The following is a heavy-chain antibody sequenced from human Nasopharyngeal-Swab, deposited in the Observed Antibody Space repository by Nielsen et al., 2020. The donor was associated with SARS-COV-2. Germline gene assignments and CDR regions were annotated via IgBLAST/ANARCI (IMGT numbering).Heavy chain of an antibody. V-gene: IGHV3-9*01. Sequence: SLKISCAASGFTFDDYAMHWVRQAPGKGLEWVSGISWNSGSIGYADSVKDRFTISRDNAKNTLYLQMNSLRVDDTAVYYCVRETERQGKYYFDYWGQGILATVSS. CDR1: GFTFDDYA. CDR3: VRETERQGKYYFDY. J-gene: IGHJ4*02. CDR2: ISWNSGSI. D-gene: IGHD1-1*01.